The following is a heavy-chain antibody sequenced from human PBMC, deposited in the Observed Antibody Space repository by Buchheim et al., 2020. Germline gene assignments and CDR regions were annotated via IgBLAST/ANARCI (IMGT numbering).Heavy chain of an antibody. D-gene: IGHD6-25*01. Sequence: QVQLVQSGAEVKKPGASVKVSCKASGYTFTGYYMHWVRQAPGQELEWMGWINPNSGGPNYAQKFQGRVTMTRDTSISTAYMELSRLRSDDTAVYYCARDCGGIAARYWYFDLWGRGTL. CDR3: ARDCGGIAARYWYFDL. CDR1: GYTFTGYY. V-gene: IGHV1-2*02. J-gene: IGHJ2*01. CDR2: INPNSGGP.